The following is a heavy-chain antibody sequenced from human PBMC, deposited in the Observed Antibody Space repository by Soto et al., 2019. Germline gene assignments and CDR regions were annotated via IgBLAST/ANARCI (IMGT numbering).Heavy chain of an antibody. V-gene: IGHV4-34*01. Sequence: SVTLSRTCAVYGASFRGYYWSWSRQPPGKGLEWMGEINHSGSTNYNPSLKSRVTISVDTSKNQFSLKLSSVTAEDTAVYYCARERFRGITMIVVVINGWYFDLWGRGTLVTVSS. J-gene: IGHJ2*01. CDR3: ARERFRGITMIVVVINGWYFDL. CDR2: INHSGST. D-gene: IGHD3-22*01. CDR1: GASFRGYY.